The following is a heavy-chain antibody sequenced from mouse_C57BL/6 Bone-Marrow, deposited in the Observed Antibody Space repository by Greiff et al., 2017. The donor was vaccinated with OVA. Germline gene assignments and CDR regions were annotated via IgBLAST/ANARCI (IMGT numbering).Heavy chain of an antibody. CDR3: VRDLPYAMDY. J-gene: IGHJ4*01. CDR1: GFTFNTYA. CDR2: ISSKSSNYAT. Sequence: DVHLVESGGGLVQPKGSLKLSCAASGFTFNTYAMHWVRQAPGKGLEWVARISSKSSNYATYYADSVKDRFTISRDDSQSMLYLQMNNLKTEDTAMYYWVRDLPYAMDYWGQGTSVTVSA. V-gene: IGHV10-3*01.